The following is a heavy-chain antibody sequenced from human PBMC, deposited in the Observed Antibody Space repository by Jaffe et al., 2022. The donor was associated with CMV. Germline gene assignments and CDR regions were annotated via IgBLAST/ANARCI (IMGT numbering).Heavy chain of an antibody. CDR1: GGSISSYY. CDR2: IYYSGST. V-gene: IGHV4-59*08. J-gene: IGHJ4*02. CDR3: ARHLSPKAYYFDY. Sequence: QVQLQESGPGLVKPSETLSLTCTVSGGSISSYYWSWIRQPPGKGLEWIGYIYYSGSTNYNPSLKSRVTISVDTSKNQFSLKLSSVTAADTAVYYCARHLSPKAYYFDYWGQGTLVTVSS. D-gene: IGHD3-16*02.